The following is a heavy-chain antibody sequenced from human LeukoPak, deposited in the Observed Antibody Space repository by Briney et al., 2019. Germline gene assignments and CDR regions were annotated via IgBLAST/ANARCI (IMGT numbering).Heavy chain of an antibody. CDR2: FDPEDGET. D-gene: IGHD6-13*01. CDR1: GYTLTELF. CDR3: ATAGSSSWSPEYYFDY. Sequence: ASVTVSCKVSGYTLTELFMHWVRQAPGKGLEWMGGFDPEDGETIYAQKFQGRVTMTEDTSTDTAYMELSSLRSEDTAVYYCATAGSSSWSPEYYFDYWGQGTLVTVSS. V-gene: IGHV1-24*01. J-gene: IGHJ4*02.